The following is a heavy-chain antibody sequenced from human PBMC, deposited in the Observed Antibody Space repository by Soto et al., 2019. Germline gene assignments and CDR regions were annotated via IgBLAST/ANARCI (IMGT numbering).Heavy chain of an antibody. CDR1: GGSISSSSYY. Sequence: QLQLQESGPGLVKPSETLSLTCTVSGGSISSSSYYWGWIRQPPGKGLEWIGRIYYSGSTYYNPSLKSRVTISVDTSKNQFSLKLSSVTAADTAVYYCARHGTKWLRFFDHWGQGTLVTVSS. D-gene: IGHD5-12*01. V-gene: IGHV4-39*01. J-gene: IGHJ5*02. CDR3: ARHGTKWLRFFDH. CDR2: IYYSGST.